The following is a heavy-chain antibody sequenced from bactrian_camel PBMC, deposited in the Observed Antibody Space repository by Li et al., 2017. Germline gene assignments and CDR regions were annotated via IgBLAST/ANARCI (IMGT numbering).Heavy chain of an antibody. D-gene: IGHD3*01. CDR1: GDTYTSNC. Sequence: HVQLVESGGGSVQAGGSLRLSCEVSGDTYTSNCMGWFRQAQGKEREVVAAVYTGDNTTRYVDSVKGRFAISRDSGKNTVHLQMNSLKPEDTATYYCAVNPLLRELYTHYCSSALGQGTQVTVS. CDR3: AVNPLLRELYTHYCSSA. CDR2: VYTGDNTT. V-gene: IGHV3S54*01. J-gene: IGHJ6*01.